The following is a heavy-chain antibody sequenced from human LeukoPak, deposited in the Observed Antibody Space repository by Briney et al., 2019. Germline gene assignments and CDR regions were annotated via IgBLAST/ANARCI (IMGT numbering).Heavy chain of an antibody. Sequence: GASVKVSCTASGYTFTSYDINWVRQATGQGLEWMGWMNPNSGNTGYAQKFQGRVTMTRNTSISTAYMELSSLRSEDTAVYYRARARRDRGYDFWSGYWKGVWFDPWGQGTLVTVSS. V-gene: IGHV1-8*01. D-gene: IGHD3-3*01. CDR3: ARARRDRGYDFWSGYWKGVWFDP. J-gene: IGHJ5*02. CDR2: MNPNSGNT. CDR1: GYTFTSYD.